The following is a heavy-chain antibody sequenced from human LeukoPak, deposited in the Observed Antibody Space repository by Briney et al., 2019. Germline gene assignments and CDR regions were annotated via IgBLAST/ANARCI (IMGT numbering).Heavy chain of an antibody. D-gene: IGHD6-19*01. Sequence: GSSVTLSFRASGGTFSIYAISWVRQAPGQGLEWMGRINPNSGGTNYAQKFQGRVTMTRDTSISTAYMELSRLRSDDTAVYYCARDREEYSSGWYECGFWGQGTLVTVSS. V-gene: IGHV1-2*06. CDR2: INPNSGGT. CDR1: GGTFSIYA. CDR3: ARDREEYSSGWYECGF. J-gene: IGHJ4*02.